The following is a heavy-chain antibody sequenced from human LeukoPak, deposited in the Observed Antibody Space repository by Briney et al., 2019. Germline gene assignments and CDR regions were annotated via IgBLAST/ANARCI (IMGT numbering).Heavy chain of an antibody. CDR1: GFTFSSYS. CDR2: ISSTSSYI. CDR3: ARFAATSDRDY. D-gene: IGHD1-26*01. J-gene: IGHJ4*02. Sequence: GGSLRLSCAASGFTFSSYSMNWVRQAPGKGLEWVSSISSTSSYIYYADSVKGRFTISRDNAKNSLYLQMNSLRAEDTAVYYCARFAATSDRDYWGQGTLVTVSS. V-gene: IGHV3-21*04.